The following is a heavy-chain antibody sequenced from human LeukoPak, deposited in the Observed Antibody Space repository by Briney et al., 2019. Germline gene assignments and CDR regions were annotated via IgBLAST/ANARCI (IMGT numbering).Heavy chain of an antibody. V-gene: IGHV1-2*02. CDR3: ATATVTHTRDP. Sequence: ASVKVSCKASGYSFSDFYLNWVRQAPGQGLEWMGWINPYSDALIYAEKFQDRVTMTWDTSTATAYMELTRLTSDDTAVYYCATATVTHTRDPCGQGALVTVSS. D-gene: IGHD1-1*01. J-gene: IGHJ5*02. CDR2: INPYSDAL. CDR1: GYSFSDFY.